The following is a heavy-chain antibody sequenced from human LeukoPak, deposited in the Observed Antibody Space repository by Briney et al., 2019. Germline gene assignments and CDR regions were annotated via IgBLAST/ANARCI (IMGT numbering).Heavy chain of an antibody. CDR1: GYTSSNYY. CDR3: ARGGFGLGVGSTKGLNWLDP. V-gene: IGHV1-46*01. CDR2: INPSGGTT. D-gene: IGHD1-26*01. Sequence: AASVTVSCKASGYTSSNYYMHWVRQAPGQGLEWMGIINPSGGTTSYAQKFRGRVTMTSDTSTSTVYMELRSLRSEETAVYYCARGGFGLGVGSTKGLNWLDPWGQGTLVTVSS. J-gene: IGHJ5*02.